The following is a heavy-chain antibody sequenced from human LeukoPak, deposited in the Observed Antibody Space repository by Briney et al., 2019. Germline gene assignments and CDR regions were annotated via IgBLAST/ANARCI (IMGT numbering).Heavy chain of an antibody. J-gene: IGHJ3*02. D-gene: IGHD6-13*01. V-gene: IGHV4-39*07. CDR3: ARGTHSSSWYDDAFDI. CDR1: GGSISSSSYY. CDR2: IYYSGST. Sequence: SETLSLTCTVSGGSISSSSYYWGWIRQPPGKGLEWIGSIYYSGSTYYDPSLKSRVTISVDTSKNQFSLKLSSVTAADTAVYYCARGTHSSSWYDDAFDIWGQGTMVTVSS.